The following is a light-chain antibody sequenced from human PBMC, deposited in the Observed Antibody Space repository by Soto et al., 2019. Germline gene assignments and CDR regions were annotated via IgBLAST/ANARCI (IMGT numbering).Light chain of an antibody. CDR2: KAS. CDR1: QSISSW. J-gene: IGKJ5*01. V-gene: IGKV1-5*03. Sequence: DIQMTQSPSILSASVGDRVTITCRASQSISSWLAWYQQKPGKAPKLLIYKASSLESGVPSRFSGSGSGTEFTLTISSLQPDDFATYYCQQYNSWITFGQGTRLEIK. CDR3: QQYNSWIT.